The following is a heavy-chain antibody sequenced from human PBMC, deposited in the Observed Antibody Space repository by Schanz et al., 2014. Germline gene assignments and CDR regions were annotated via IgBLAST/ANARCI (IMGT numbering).Heavy chain of an antibody. J-gene: IGHJ4*02. V-gene: IGHV3-48*04. CDR1: GFTFSSYA. CDR3: ARIGGSVFDY. Sequence: EVQLVESGGGLVQPGGSLRLSCAASGFTFSSYAMTWVRQAPGRGLEWVSYIGNGGVTIYYADSVKGRFTISRDNSKNSLYLQMNSLRAEDTAVYYCARIGGSVFDYWAQGTLVTVSP. D-gene: IGHD3-10*01. CDR2: IGNGGVTI.